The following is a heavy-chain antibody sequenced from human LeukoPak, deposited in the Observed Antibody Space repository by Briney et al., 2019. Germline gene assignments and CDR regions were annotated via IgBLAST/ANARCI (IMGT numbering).Heavy chain of an antibody. V-gene: IGHV4-30-4*08. CDR3: ARVGYDFWGGYYGNNFDY. J-gene: IGHJ4*02. CDR1: GGSISSGDYY. D-gene: IGHD3-3*01. Sequence: PSETLSLTCTVSGGSISSGDYYWSWIRQPPGKGLEWIGYIYYSGSTYYDPSLKSRVTISVDTSKNQFSLKLSSVTAADTAVYYCARVGYDFWGGYYGNNFDYWGQGTLVTVSS. CDR2: IYYSGST.